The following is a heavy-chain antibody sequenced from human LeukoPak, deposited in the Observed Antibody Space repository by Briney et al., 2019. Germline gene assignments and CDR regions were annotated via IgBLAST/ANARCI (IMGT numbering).Heavy chain of an antibody. Sequence: ASLKVSCTASGYTFTSYYMHWVRQAPGQGLEWMGIINPSGGSTNYAQTFQGRVTMTRDTSPSTVYMELCSLRSQDTAVHYCARGPIPGTFDCCGEGTLGTLSS. J-gene: IGHJ4*02. V-gene: IGHV1-46*03. CDR1: GYTFTSYY. CDR3: ARGPIPGTFDC. D-gene: IGHD3/OR15-3a*01. CDR2: INPSGGST.